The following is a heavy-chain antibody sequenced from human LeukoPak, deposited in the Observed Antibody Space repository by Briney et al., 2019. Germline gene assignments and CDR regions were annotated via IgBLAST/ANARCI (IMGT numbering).Heavy chain of an antibody. V-gene: IGHV5-51*01. CDR3: ARWPRGSTNCYFDH. J-gene: IGHJ4*02. Sequence: RGESLKISCKASGYTLTNYWIGWVRQMPGKGLEWMGIIQPGDSSTGYSPSFQGQVTISADKSISTAYLQWSSLKASDTAMYYCARWPRGSTNCYFDHWGQGTLVTVSS. CDR2: IQPGDSST. D-gene: IGHD2-8*01. CDR1: GYTLTNYW.